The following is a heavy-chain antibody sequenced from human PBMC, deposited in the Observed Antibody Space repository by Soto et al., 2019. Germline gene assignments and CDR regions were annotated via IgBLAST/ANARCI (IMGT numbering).Heavy chain of an antibody. J-gene: IGHJ4*02. D-gene: IGHD3-10*01. CDR1: GFTFSSYG. CDR2: ISYDGGNK. CDR3: AKMWFGEEILDY. Sequence: QVQLVESGGGVVQPGRSLRLSCAASGFTFSSYGMHWVRQAPGKGLEWVAVISYDGGNKYYADSVKGRFTISRDNSKNTLYLQMNSLRAEDTAVYYCAKMWFGEEILDYWGQGTLVTVSS. V-gene: IGHV3-30*18.